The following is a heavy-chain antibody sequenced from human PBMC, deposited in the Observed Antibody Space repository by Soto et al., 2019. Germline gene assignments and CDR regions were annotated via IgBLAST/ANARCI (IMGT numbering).Heavy chain of an antibody. J-gene: IGHJ4*02. D-gene: IGHD3-9*01. Sequence: GGSLRLSCAASGFTFSSYWMSWVRQAPGKGLEWVANIKQDGSEKYYVDSVKGRFTISRDNAKNSLYLQMNSLRAEDTAVYYCARDMGRARNYDILTGYYDYWGQGTLVTVSS. V-gene: IGHV3-7*01. CDR1: GFTFSSYW. CDR2: IKQDGSEK. CDR3: ARDMGRARNYDILTGYYDY.